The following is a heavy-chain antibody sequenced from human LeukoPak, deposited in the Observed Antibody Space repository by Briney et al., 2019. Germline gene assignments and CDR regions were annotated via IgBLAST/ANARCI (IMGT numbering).Heavy chain of an antibody. Sequence: KYGESLKISCTGSGYSFTSYLLGWVRQMPGEVVELVVIIYPGDSDTRYSPSFQGQVTISVDKSISTAYLQWSSLKAADTAMYYCARRGSGWSNWFDPWGEGTLVTVSS. CDR2: IYPGDSDT. V-gene: IGHV5-51*01. D-gene: IGHD6-19*01. CDR3: ARRGSGWSNWFDP. J-gene: IGHJ5*02. CDR1: GYSFTSYL.